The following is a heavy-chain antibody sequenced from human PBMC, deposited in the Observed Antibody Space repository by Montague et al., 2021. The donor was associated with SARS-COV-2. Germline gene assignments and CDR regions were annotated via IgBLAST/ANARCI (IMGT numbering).Heavy chain of an antibody. CDR1: GFTFSNFA. CDR3: AKGQQLESILDY. V-gene: IGHV3-23*01. D-gene: IGHD3-3*01. Sequence: SLRLSCAASGFTFSNFAMYWVRQVPGKGPEWVSGITTGGTRAYYAHSVEGRFTISRDDSENTLYLQMNSLRAEDTGVYYGAKGQQLESILDYWGQGTLVTVSS. CDR2: ITTGGTRA. J-gene: IGHJ4*02.